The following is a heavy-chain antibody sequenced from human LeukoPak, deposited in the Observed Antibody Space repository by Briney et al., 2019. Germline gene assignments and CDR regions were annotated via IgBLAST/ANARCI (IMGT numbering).Heavy chain of an antibody. Sequence: GGSLRLSCAASGFTFSDYYMSWIRQAPGKGLEWVSYISSSSSYTNYADSVKGRFTISRDNAKDSLYLQMNSLRAEDTAVYYCARGSRVWFGELLFDYWGQGTLVTVSS. V-gene: IGHV3-11*06. CDR1: GFTFSDYY. CDR3: ARGSRVWFGELLFDY. D-gene: IGHD3-10*01. CDR2: ISSSSSYT. J-gene: IGHJ4*02.